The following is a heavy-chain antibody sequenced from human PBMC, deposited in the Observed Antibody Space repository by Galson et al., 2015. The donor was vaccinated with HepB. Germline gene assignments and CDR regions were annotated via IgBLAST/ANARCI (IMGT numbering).Heavy chain of an antibody. CDR1: GFPFSSYD. J-gene: IGHJ2*01. D-gene: IGHD2-15*01. V-gene: IGHV3-13*01. CDR2: IGTAGDT. CDR3: ARGALGYCSGGSCYSGWYFDL. Sequence: SLRLSCAASGFPFSSYDMHWVRQATGKGLEWVSAIGTAGDTYYPGSVKGRFTISRENAKNSLYLQMNSLRAGDTAVYYCARGALGYCSGGSCYSGWYFDLWGRGTLVTVSS.